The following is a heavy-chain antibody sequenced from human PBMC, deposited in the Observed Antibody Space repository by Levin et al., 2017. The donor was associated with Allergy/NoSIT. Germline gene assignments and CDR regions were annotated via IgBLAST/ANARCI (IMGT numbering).Heavy chain of an antibody. J-gene: IGHJ6*02. Sequence: LSLPCAASGFTFSNSAMSWVRQTPGKGLECVSTITNTGGDTYYPDSVKGRFTISRDNSKNTLYLQMNTLRAEDTAIYYCAKHLSSVWSSQYGMDVWGQGTTVTVSS. CDR2: ITNTGGDT. V-gene: IGHV3-23*01. D-gene: IGHD5/OR15-5a*01. CDR1: GFTFSNSA. CDR3: AKHLSSVWSSQYGMDV.